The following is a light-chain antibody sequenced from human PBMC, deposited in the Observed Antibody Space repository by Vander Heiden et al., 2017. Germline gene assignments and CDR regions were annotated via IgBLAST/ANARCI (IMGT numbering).Light chain of an antibody. CDR3: QQFVSSQIT. CDR2: RAS. J-gene: IGKJ5*01. Sequence: VYTQSPGTPSLSPGERATLSCRASQSVSSSYLAWYQQRPGQAPRVLLYRASSRATGITDRFSGSGYGTDFTLTISRLEPEDFAVYYCQQFVSSQITFGQGTRLEIK. V-gene: IGKV3-20*01. CDR1: QSVSSSY.